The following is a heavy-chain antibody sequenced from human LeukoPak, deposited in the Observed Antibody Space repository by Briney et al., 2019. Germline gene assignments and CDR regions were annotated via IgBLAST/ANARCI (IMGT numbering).Heavy chain of an antibody. Sequence: SVKVSRKASGGTFSSYAISWVRQAPGQGLEWMGGIIPIFGTANYAQKFQGRVTITADESTSTAYMELSSLRSEDTAVYYCARDDSANDAFDIWGQGTMVTVSS. CDR1: GGTFSSYA. D-gene: IGHD3-10*01. V-gene: IGHV1-69*13. J-gene: IGHJ3*02. CDR2: IIPIFGTA. CDR3: ARDDSANDAFDI.